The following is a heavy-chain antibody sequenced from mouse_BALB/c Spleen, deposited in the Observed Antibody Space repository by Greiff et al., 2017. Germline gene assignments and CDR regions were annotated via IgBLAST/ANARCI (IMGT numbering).Heavy chain of an antibody. D-gene: IGHD2-2*01. Sequence: VHVKQSLAELVKPGASVKLSCTASGFNIKDTYMHWVKQRPEQGLEWIGRIDPANGNTKYDPKFQGKATITADTSSNTAYLQLSNLTSEDTAVYYCSFYYGYGAGYYYAMDYWGQGTSVTVSS. CDR1: GFNIKDTY. J-gene: IGHJ4*01. CDR2: IDPANGNT. V-gene: IGHV14-3*02. CDR3: SFYYGYGAGYYYAMDY.